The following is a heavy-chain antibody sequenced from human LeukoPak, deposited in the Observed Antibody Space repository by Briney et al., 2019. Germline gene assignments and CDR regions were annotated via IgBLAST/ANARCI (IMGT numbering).Heavy chain of an antibody. CDR2: IYYSGST. V-gene: IGHV4-59*01. CDR1: GGFISSYY. CDR3: ARWSGYLDY. D-gene: IGHD3-3*01. J-gene: IGHJ4*02. Sequence: PSETLSLTCTVSGGFISSYYWSWIRQPPGKGLEWIGYIYYSGSTNYNPSLKSRVTISVDTSKNQFSLKLSSVTAADTAVYYCARWSGYLDYRGQGTLVTVS.